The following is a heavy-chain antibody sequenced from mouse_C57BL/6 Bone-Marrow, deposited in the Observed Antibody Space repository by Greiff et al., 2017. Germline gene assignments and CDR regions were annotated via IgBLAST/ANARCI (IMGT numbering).Heavy chain of an antibody. D-gene: IGHD1-1*01. CDR2: IYPGSGNT. J-gene: IGHJ4*01. CDR1: GYSFTSYY. Sequence: VQLQQSGPELVKPGASVKISCKASGYSFTSYYIHWVKQRPGQGLEWIGWIYPGSGNTKYNEKFKGKATLTADTSSSTAYMQLSSLTSEDSAVYYCARRGHYYGSSYGGGYWGQGTSVTVSS. CDR3: ARRGHYYGSSYGGGY. V-gene: IGHV1-66*01.